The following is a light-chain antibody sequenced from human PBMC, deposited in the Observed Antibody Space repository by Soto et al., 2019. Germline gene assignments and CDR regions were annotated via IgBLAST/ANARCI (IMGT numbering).Light chain of an antibody. Sequence: EIVLTESPGTLSLSPGERATLSCRASQSVKTFLVWYQQSPGQAPRLFXYDASHRAAGIPARFSGSGFGTDFTLTISSLETEDAAVYYCQQRSNWPPITFGQGTRLEIK. CDR1: QSVKTF. J-gene: IGKJ5*01. CDR2: DAS. CDR3: QQRSNWPPIT. V-gene: IGKV3-11*01.